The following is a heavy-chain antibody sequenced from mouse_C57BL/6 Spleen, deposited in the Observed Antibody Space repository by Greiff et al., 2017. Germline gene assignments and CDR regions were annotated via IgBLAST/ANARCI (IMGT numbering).Heavy chain of an antibody. CDR2: INPSNGGT. CDR3: AISYYGNFGFAY. D-gene: IGHD2-10*01. Sequence: QVQLQQPGTELVKPGASVKLSCKASGYTFTSYWMHWVKQRPGQGLEWIGNINPSNGGTNYNEKFKRKATLTVHKSSSTAYMQLSSLTSEDSAVYYCAISYYGNFGFAYWGQGTLVTVSA. CDR1: GYTFTSYW. J-gene: IGHJ3*01. V-gene: IGHV1-53*01.